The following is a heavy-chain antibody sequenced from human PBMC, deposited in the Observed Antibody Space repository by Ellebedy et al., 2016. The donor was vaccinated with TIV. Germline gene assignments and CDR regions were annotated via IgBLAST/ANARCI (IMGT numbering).Heavy chain of an antibody. V-gene: IGHV3-23*01. CDR3: ARDRITRGYSYGSFDY. Sequence: ESLKISCAASGFTFSRYGMHWVRQAPGQGLEWVSAISGSDGSTYYADSVKGRFTISRDNSKNTLYLQMNSLRAEDTAVYYCARDRITRGYSYGSFDYWGQGTLVTVSS. J-gene: IGHJ4*02. D-gene: IGHD5-18*01. CDR1: GFTFSRYG. CDR2: ISGSDGST.